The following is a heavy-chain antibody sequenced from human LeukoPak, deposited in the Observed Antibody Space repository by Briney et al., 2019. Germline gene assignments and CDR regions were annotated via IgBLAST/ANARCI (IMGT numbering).Heavy chain of an antibody. CDR1: GFIFDNYA. CDR3: ARESETSGWYDY. D-gene: IGHD6-19*01. CDR2: ISGDGGST. V-gene: IGHV3-43*02. Sequence: GGSLRLSCAAPGFIFDNYAIHWVRHAPGKGLEWVSLISGDGGSTFYADSVRGRFTISRDNTRKSLSLQMSSLRSEDTALYYCARESETSGWYDYWGQGTLATVSS. J-gene: IGHJ4*02.